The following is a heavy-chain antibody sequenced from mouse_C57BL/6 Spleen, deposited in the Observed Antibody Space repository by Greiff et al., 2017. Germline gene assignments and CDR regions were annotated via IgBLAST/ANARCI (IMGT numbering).Heavy chain of an antibody. CDR3: ARGGRDSSGYLYAMDY. J-gene: IGHJ4*01. V-gene: IGHV1-61*01. D-gene: IGHD3-2*02. Sequence: QVQLQQPGAELVRPGSSVKLSCKASGYTFTSYWMDWVKQRPGQGLEWIGNIYPSDSETHYNQKFKDKATLPVDKSSSTAYMQLSSLTSEDSAVYYCARGGRDSSGYLYAMDYWGQGTSVTVSS. CDR1: GYTFTSYW. CDR2: IYPSDSET.